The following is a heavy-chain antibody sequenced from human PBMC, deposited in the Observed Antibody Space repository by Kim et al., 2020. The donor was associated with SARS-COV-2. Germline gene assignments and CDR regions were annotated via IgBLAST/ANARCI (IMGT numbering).Heavy chain of an antibody. D-gene: IGHD3-22*01. V-gene: IGHV1-69*04. CDR3: ARGSVRRYYFDY. Sequence: NYAPKFQGRVTITADKSTSTAYMELSSLRSEDTAVYYCARGSVRRYYFDYWGQGTLVTVSS. J-gene: IGHJ4*02.